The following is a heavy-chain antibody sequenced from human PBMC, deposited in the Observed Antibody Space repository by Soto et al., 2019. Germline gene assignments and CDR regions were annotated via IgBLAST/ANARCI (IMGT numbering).Heavy chain of an antibody. V-gene: IGHV3-48*02. CDR3: VSGIYDY. D-gene: IGHD3-10*01. CDR2: ISSSGSPV. Sequence: GGSLRLSCVASGFNFGIYGMNWGRQAPGKGLEWVAHISSSGSPVYYTDSVKGRFTVSRDNAKNSLFLQLNSLRDEDTALYYCVSGIYDYWGQGTQGTVSA. CDR1: GFNFGIYG. J-gene: IGHJ4*02.